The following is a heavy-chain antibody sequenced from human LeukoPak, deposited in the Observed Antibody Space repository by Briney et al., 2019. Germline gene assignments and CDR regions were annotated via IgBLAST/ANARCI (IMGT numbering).Heavy chain of an antibody. CDR3: ARGRDISSSWYFDY. Sequence: ASVKVSCKASGYTFTRYIMHWVRQAPGQRLEWMGWINAGNGNTKYSQKFQGRVTITRDTSASTAYMDLSSLRSEDKAVYYCARGRDISSSWYFDYWGQGTLVTVSS. D-gene: IGHD6-13*01. CDR2: INAGNGNT. CDR1: GYTFTRYI. V-gene: IGHV1-3*01. J-gene: IGHJ4*02.